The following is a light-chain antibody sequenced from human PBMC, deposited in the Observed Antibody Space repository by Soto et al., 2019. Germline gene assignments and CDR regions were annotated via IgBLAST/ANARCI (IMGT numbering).Light chain of an antibody. CDR1: QGISSW. J-gene: IGKJ1*01. CDR3: QQYNSYSWT. Sequence: DIQMTQSPASVSASAGDRVTITCRASQGISSWLAWYQQKPGKAPKLLIYDASTLETGVPSRFSGSGSGTEFTLTISSLQPDYAATYFCQQYNSYSWTFGQGTKVDIK. V-gene: IGKV1-5*01. CDR2: DAS.